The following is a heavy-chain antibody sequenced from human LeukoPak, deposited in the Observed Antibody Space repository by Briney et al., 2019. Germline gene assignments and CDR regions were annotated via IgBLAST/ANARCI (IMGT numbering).Heavy chain of an antibody. Sequence: GSLRLSCAASGFTFSSYSMNWVRPAPGKGLEWVSYISSSSSTIYYADSVKGRFTISRDNAKNSLYLQMNSLRAEDTAVYYCARVGSDVVVPAAIGYFDYWGQGTLVTVSS. D-gene: IGHD2-2*02. J-gene: IGHJ4*02. V-gene: IGHV3-48*01. CDR2: ISSSSSTI. CDR1: GFTFSSYS. CDR3: ARVGSDVVVPAAIGYFDY.